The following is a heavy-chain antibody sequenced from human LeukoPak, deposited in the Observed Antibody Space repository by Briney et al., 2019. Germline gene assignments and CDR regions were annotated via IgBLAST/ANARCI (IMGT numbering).Heavy chain of an antibody. D-gene: IGHD6-13*01. V-gene: IGHV1-2*02. CDR2: INPNNGGT. CDR1: GYTFTGYY. J-gene: IGHJ4*02. CDR3: AKDTGGAADKRGYFDY. Sequence: ASVKVSCKASGYTFTGYYMHWVRQAPGQGLEWMGWINPNNGGTKYAQNFQGRVTMTRDTSISTAYMELDRLRFDDTAVYYCAKDTGGAADKRGYFDYWGQGTLVTVSS.